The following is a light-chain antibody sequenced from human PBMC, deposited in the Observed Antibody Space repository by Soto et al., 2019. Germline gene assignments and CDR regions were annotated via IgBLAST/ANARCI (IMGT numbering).Light chain of an antibody. CDR3: LQDYSYPRT. CDR2: GTS. Sequence: AIHITQSPSSLSASVGDRVIITCRASQAIRTELGWYQQRPGKAPKLLIYGTSNLQSGVPSRFSGSGSGTDFTLTINGLQPEDFATYYCLQDYSYPRTFGQGTKVDIK. CDR1: QAIRTE. V-gene: IGKV1-6*01. J-gene: IGKJ1*01.